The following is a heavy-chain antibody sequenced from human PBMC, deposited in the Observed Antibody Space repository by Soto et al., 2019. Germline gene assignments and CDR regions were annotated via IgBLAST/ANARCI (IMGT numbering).Heavy chain of an antibody. CDR3: ARDWDYYDSSGYYYPFDY. J-gene: IGHJ4*02. CDR1: GFTFSSYG. V-gene: IGHV3-33*01. Sequence: PGGSLRLSCAASGFTFSSYGMHWVRQAPGKGLEWVAVIWYDGSNKYYADSVKGRFTISRDNSKNTLYLQMNSLRAEDTAVYYCARDWDYYDSSGYYYPFDYWGQGTLVTVSS. CDR2: IWYDGSNK. D-gene: IGHD3-22*01.